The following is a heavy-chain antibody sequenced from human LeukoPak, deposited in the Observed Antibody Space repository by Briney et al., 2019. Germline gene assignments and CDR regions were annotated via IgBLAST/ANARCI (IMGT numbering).Heavy chain of an antibody. J-gene: IGHJ5*02. CDR3: ARVMTAITNWFDP. V-gene: IGHV3-66*01. CDR2: IYRDGST. CDR1: GFTVSSNY. D-gene: IGHD2-21*02. Sequence: GGSLRLSCAASGFTVSSNYVGWVRQAPGKGLEWVSVIYRDGSTYYADSVKGRFTISRDNSKNTLYLQMNNLGVEDTAVYYCARVMTAITNWFDPWGQGALVTVSS.